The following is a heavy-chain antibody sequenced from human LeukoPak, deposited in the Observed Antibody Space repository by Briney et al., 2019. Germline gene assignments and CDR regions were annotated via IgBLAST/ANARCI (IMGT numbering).Heavy chain of an antibody. CDR2: IYTSGST. V-gene: IGHV4-61*02. CDR3: TRVKAARPHYFDY. Sequence: PSETLSLTCTVSGGSISSGDYYWSWIRQPPGKGLEWIGRIYTSGSTNYNPSLKSRVTISVDTSKNQFSLKLSSVTAADTAVYYCTRVKAARPHYFDYWGQGTLVTVSS. J-gene: IGHJ4*02. CDR1: GGSISSGDYY. D-gene: IGHD6-6*01.